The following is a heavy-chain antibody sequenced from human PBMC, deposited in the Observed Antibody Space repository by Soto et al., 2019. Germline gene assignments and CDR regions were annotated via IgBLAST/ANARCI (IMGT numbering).Heavy chain of an antibody. CDR2: TSYDGSNN. CDR1: GFTFRSYV. Sequence: QVQLVESGGGVVQPGTSLRLSCVGSGFTFRSYVIHWVRQAPGKGLEWVALTSYDGSNNFDGDSVKGRSTISRHNSRNTVELQMDSIRFEDTALSYGARWGTAGGLDVWGQGHLVSVS. D-gene: IGHD3-16*01. V-gene: IGHV3-33*05. J-gene: IGHJ4*02. CDR3: ARWGTAGGLDV.